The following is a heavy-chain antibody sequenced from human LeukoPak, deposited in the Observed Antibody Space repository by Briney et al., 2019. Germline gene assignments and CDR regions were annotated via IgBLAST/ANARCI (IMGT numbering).Heavy chain of an antibody. D-gene: IGHD4-17*01. V-gene: IGHV4-61*02. CDR1: GGSISSGSYY. CDR3: ARAFMPDYGANWFDP. CDR2: IYTSGST. Sequence: KASQTLSLTCTVSGGSISSGSYYWSWIRQPAGKGLEWIGRIYTSGSTNYNPSLKSRVTISVDTSKNQFSLKLSSVTAADTAVYYCARAFMPDYGANWFDPWGQGTLVTVSS. J-gene: IGHJ5*02.